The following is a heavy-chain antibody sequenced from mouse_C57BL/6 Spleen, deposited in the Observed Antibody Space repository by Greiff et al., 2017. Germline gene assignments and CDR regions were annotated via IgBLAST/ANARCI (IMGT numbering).Heavy chain of an antibody. D-gene: IGHD1-3*01. CDR2: IWTGGGT. Sequence: VKLVESGPGLVAPSQSLSITCTVPGFSLTSYAISWVRQPPGKGLEWLGVIWTGGGTNYNSALKSRLSISKDNSKSQVFLKMNSLPTNDAARYYYSRKNKAGVDYWGQGTTLTVSS. CDR3: SRKNKAGVDY. V-gene: IGHV2-9-1*01. J-gene: IGHJ2*01. CDR1: GFSLTSYA.